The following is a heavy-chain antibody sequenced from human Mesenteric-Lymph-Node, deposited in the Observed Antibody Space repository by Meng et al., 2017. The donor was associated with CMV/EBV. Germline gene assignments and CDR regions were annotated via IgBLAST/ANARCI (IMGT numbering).Heavy chain of an antibody. V-gene: IGHV3-23*01. CDR2: ISGSGGST. J-gene: IGHJ6*02. CDR1: GFTFSSYA. Sequence: GESLKISCAASGFTFSSYAMSWVRQAPGKGLEWVSAISGSGGSTYYADSVKGRFTISRDNSKNTLYLQMNSLRAEDTAVYYCAKDHGYNSPAPSGMDVWGLGTTVTVSS. D-gene: IGHD5-24*01. CDR3: AKDHGYNSPAPSGMDV.